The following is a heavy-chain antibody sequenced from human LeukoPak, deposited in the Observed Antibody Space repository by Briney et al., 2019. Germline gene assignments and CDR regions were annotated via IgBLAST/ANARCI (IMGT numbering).Heavy chain of an antibody. J-gene: IGHJ5*02. CDR3: ARKVAVAGFKPHRKNWFDP. Sequence: PSETLSLTCAVYGGSFSGYYWSWIRQPPGKGLEWIGEINHSGSTNYNPSLKSRVTISVDTSKNQFSLKLSSVTAADTAVYYCARKVAVAGFKPHRKNWFDPWGQGTLVTVSS. V-gene: IGHV4-34*01. CDR2: INHSGST. D-gene: IGHD6-19*01. CDR1: GGSFSGYY.